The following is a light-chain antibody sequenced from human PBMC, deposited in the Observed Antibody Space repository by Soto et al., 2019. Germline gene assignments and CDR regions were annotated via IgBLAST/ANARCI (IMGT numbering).Light chain of an antibody. CDR1: QSIRRW. Sequence: DIQMTQSPSMLSASVGDRVTIACRASQSIRRWLAWYQQKPGKAPKLLIFDASTLESGVPSRFSGRGSETEFTLTISSLQTDDFATYYCQQYNSYSPATFGQATKEEI. V-gene: IGKV1-5*01. J-gene: IGKJ1*01. CDR3: QQYNSYSPAT. CDR2: DAS.